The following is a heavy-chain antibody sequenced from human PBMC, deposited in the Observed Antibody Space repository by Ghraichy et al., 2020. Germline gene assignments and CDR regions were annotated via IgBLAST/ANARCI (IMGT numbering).Heavy chain of an antibody. J-gene: IGHJ5*02. D-gene: IGHD2-2*01. CDR2: ISSSSSYI. CDR1: GFTFSSYS. CDR3: ARGSTSAFDP. Sequence: GGSLRLSCAASGFTFSSYSMNWVRQAPGKGLEWVSSISSSSSYIYYADSVKGRFTISRDNAQNSLYLQMNSLRAEDTAVSYCARGSTSAFDPWGQGTLVTVAS. V-gene: IGHV3-21*01.